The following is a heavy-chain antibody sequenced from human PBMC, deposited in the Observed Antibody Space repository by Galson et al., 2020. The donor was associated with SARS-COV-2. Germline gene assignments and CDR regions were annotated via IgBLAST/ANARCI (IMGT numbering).Heavy chain of an antibody. CDR3: AKNGDYYGSGNPRGLGV. CDR1: GFIFSSYG. Sequence: GGSLRLSCAASGFIFSSYGMHWVRQAPGKGLECVAAISYDGNNKWYVDSVKGRFTISRDNSKNTLYLQMNSLRAEDTAMYYCAKNGDYYGSGNPRGLGVWGQGTTVTVSS. CDR2: ISYDGNNK. V-gene: IGHV3-30*18. D-gene: IGHD3-10*01. J-gene: IGHJ6*02.